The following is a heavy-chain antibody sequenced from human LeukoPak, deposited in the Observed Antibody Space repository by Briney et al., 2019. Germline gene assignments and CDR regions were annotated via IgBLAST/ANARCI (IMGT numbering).Heavy chain of an antibody. Sequence: PGGSLRLSCAASGFTFNSYEMNWVRQAPGKGLEWVSYISSSGSTIYYADSVKGRFTISRDNAKNSLYLQMNSLRAEDTAVYYCARGSHYDSGRNSYDYWGQGTLVTVSS. CDR2: ISSSGSTI. D-gene: IGHD3-10*01. CDR1: GFTFNSYE. J-gene: IGHJ4*02. V-gene: IGHV3-48*03. CDR3: ARGSHYDSGRNSYDY.